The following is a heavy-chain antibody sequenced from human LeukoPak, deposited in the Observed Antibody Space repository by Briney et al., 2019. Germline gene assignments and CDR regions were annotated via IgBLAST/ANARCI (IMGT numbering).Heavy chain of an antibody. CDR2: MNPNSGNT. V-gene: IGHV1-8*01. CDR1: GYTFTIYD. J-gene: IGHJ4*02. CDR3: ARGAYDFWSGYYPHFDY. Sequence: ASVKVSFKASGYTFTIYDINWVRQAPGQGLEWMGWMNPNSGNTGYAQKFQGRVTMTRNTSISTAYMELSSLRSEDTAVYYCARGAYDFWSGYYPHFDYWGQGTLVTVSS. D-gene: IGHD3-3*01.